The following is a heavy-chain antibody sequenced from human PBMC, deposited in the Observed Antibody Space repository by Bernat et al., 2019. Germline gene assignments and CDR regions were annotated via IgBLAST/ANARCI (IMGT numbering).Heavy chain of an antibody. D-gene: IGHD4-23*01. CDR3: AGELRPPVGTPYYFDY. CDR2: INSDGSST. CDR1: GFTFSSYW. V-gene: IGHV3-74*01. Sequence: EVQLVESGGGLVQPGGSLRLSCAASGFTFSSYWMHLVRQAPGKGLVWVSRINSDGSSTSYADSVKGRFTISRDNAKNTLYLQMNSLRAEDTAVYYCAGELRPPVGTPYYFDYWGQGTLVTVSS. J-gene: IGHJ4*02.